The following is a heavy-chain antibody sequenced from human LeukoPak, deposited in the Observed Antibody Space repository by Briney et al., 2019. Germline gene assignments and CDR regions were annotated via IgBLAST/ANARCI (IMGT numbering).Heavy chain of an antibody. CDR1: GFTFSDYY. D-gene: IGHD3-9*01. CDR3: ARMNEGYYDILTGYYVDGKGYY. V-gene: IGHV3-11*01. CDR2: ISSSGSTI. Sequence: GGSLRLSCAASGFTFSDYYMSWIRQAPGKGLEWVSYISSSGSTIYYADSVKGRFTISRDNAKNSLYLQMNSLRAEDTAVYYCARMNEGYYDILTGYYVDGKGYYWGQGTLVTVSS. J-gene: IGHJ4*02.